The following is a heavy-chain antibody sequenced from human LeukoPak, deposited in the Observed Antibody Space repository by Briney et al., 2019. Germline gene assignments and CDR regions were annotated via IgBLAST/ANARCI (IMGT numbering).Heavy chain of an antibody. V-gene: IGHV4-39*07. D-gene: IGHD1-26*01. CDR2: IYYSGSS. CDR3: AREREAGSYHPPFDY. CDR1: GGSFSSSLYY. Sequence: PSETLSLTCTVSGGSFSSSLYYWGWVRQPPGRGLEWIGSIYYSGSSYYNPSLKSRVTLSADTSKNQFSLKLSSETAADTAVYYCAREREAGSYHPPFDYWGQGTLVTVSS. J-gene: IGHJ4*02.